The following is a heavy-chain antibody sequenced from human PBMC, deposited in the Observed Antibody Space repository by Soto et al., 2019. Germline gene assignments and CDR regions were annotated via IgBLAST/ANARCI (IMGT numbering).Heavy chain of an antibody. CDR2: IYYSGST. D-gene: IGHD2-15*01. CDR1: GGSISSYY. V-gene: IGHV4-59*01. J-gene: IGHJ6*02. Sequence: QVQLQESGPGLVKPSETLSLTCTVSGGSISSYYWSWIRQPPGKGLEWIGYIYYSGSTNYNPSLKSRVTISVDTSKNQFSLKLSSVTAADTAVYYCARDRTPSYYYYGMDVWGQGTTVTVSS. CDR3: ARDRTPSYYYYGMDV.